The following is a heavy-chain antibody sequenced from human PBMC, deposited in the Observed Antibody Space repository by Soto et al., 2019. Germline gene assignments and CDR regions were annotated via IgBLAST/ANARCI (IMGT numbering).Heavy chain of an antibody. J-gene: IGHJ6*02. Sequence: ASVKVSCKASGYTFTSYDMHWVRQATGQGLEWMGWMNPNSGNTGYAQKFQGRVTMTRNTSISTAYMELSSLRSEDTAVYYCARVLSWASYYDFWSGYYNYYYYGMDVWGQGTTVTVSS. V-gene: IGHV1-8*01. CDR3: ARVLSWASYYDFWSGYYNYYYYGMDV. CDR1: GYTFTSYD. CDR2: MNPNSGNT. D-gene: IGHD3-3*01.